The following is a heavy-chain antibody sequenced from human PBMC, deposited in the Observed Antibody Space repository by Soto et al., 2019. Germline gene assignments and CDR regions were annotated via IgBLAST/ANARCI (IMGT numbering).Heavy chain of an antibody. CDR3: AKDPPWTVGPLAMDV. V-gene: IGHV3-23*01. CDR2: FSGSGGNI. Sequence: GGSLRLSCVASGFTFSTHAMSRVRQVPGKGLEWVSTFSGSGGNIYYGESVKGRFTISRDDPKNTLYLDMNCLRVEDTAVYYCAKDPPWTVGPLAMDVWGQGTTVTVSS. D-gene: IGHD2-2*01. J-gene: IGHJ6*02. CDR1: GFTFSTHA.